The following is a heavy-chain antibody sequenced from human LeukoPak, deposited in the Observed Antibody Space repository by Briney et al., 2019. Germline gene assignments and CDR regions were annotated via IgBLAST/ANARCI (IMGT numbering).Heavy chain of an antibody. V-gene: IGHV3-21*01. CDR3: ARATYYYGSGSYDDY. CDR1: GFTFSSYS. Sequence: PGGSLRLSCAASGFTFSSYSMNWVRQAPGKGLEWVSSISGSSSYIYYADSVKGRFTISRDNAKNSLYLQMNSLRAEDTAVYYCARATYYYGSGSYDDYWGQGTLVTVSS. D-gene: IGHD3-10*01. J-gene: IGHJ4*02. CDR2: ISGSSSYI.